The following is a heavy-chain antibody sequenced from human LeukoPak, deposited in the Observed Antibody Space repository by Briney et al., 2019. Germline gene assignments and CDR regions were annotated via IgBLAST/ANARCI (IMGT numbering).Heavy chain of an antibody. J-gene: IGHJ4*02. D-gene: IGHD2-2*01. CDR3: AKDMPPKGLDY. Sequence: GGSLRLSCVDSGFTFSSYWMSWIRQAPGKGLEWVANIKQDGSEKYYVDSVKGRFTISRDNAKNSLYLQMNSLRAEDTALYYCAKDMPPKGLDYWGQGTLVTVSS. CDR2: IKQDGSEK. V-gene: IGHV3-7*03. CDR1: GFTFSSYW.